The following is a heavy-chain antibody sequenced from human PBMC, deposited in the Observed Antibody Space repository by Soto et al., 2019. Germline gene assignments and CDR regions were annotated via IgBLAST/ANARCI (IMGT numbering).Heavy chain of an antibody. CDR3: ARAPLRDYASSGYYPPRELPFYY. J-gene: IGHJ4*02. V-gene: IGHV4-30-4*01. CDR2: IYYSGST. Sequence: QVQLQESGPGLVKPSQTLSITCTVSGGSISSGEYYWSWIRQPPGKGLDWIGYIYYSGSTYYNQSLKSRVTIAVDNSKTPFSLKLISVTAADTAVYYCARAPLRDYASSGYYPPRELPFYYWGQGTLVTVSS. D-gene: IGHD3-22*01. CDR1: GGSISSGEYY.